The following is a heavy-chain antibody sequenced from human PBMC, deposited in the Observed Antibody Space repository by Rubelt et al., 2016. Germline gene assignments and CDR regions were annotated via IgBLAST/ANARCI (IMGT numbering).Heavy chain of an antibody. CDR3: ATFSGIAARPTPGY. V-gene: IGHV4-34*01. Sequence: QVQLQQWGAGLLKPSETLSLTCAVYGGSFSGYYWSWIRQPPGKGLEWIGEINHSGSTNYNPSLWCRGPISGERSKNQFSLRLSSVTAADTAVYYCATFSGIAARPTPGYWGQGTLVTVSS. CDR2: INHSGST. CDR1: GGSFSGYY. D-gene: IGHD6-6*01. J-gene: IGHJ4*02.